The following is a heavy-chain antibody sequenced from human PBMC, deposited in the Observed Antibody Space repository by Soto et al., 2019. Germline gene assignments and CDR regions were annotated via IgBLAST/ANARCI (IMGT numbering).Heavy chain of an antibody. CDR3: ARGGGYSNYFDY. V-gene: IGHV3-74*01. D-gene: IGHD4-4*01. CDR2: INSDGSST. CDR1: GFTFSSYW. Sequence: GGSLRLSCAASGFTFSSYWMHWVRQAPGKGLVWVSRINSDGSSTSYADSVKGRFTISRDNAKNTLYQQMNSLRAEDTAVYYCARGGGYSNYFDYWGQGTLVTVSS. J-gene: IGHJ4*02.